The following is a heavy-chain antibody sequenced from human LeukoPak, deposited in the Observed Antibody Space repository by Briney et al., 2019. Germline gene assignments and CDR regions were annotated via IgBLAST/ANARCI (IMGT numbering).Heavy chain of an antibody. Sequence: PGGSLRLSCVASGFSFSAYIMHWVRQAPGKGGEYVSAIRSDGSSTFYPNSVKGRFTISRDNSKSTLYLQMGSLRAEDTAVYYCTRRYGGHSGWAGYHDSWGQGTLVTVSS. CDR1: GFSFSAYI. CDR3: TRRYGGHSGWAGYHDS. D-gene: IGHD6-19*01. V-gene: IGHV3-64*01. CDR2: IRSDGSST. J-gene: IGHJ4*02.